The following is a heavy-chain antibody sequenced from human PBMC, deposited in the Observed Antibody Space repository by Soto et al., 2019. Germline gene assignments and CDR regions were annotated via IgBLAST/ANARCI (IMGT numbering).Heavy chain of an antibody. J-gene: IGHJ5*02. D-gene: IGHD2-21*02. CDR3: ARGGIAPAIRVLNWFDP. V-gene: IGHV1-18*01. CDR1: GYTFNNYG. Sequence: ASVKVSCKASGYTFNNYGVTWVRQAPGQGLEWMGWISAYNGNTNYAQKLQGRITMTTETSTSTAYMELRSLRSDDTAVYYCARGGIAPAIRVLNWFDPWGQGTLVTVSS. CDR2: ISAYNGNT.